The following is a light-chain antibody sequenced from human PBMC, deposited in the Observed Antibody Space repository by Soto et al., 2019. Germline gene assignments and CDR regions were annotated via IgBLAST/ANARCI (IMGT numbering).Light chain of an antibody. V-gene: IGKV3D-15*01. CDR2: GAS. CDR3: QQYNKWPAEIT. J-gene: IGKJ5*01. Sequence: EIVLTQSPGTLCLSPGGRATLSCRASQSVSSNYLAWYQQKPGQAPRLLIYGASSRATGIPARFSGSGSGTEFTLTISRLQSEDSGVYYCQQYNKWPAEITFGQGTRLETK. CDR1: QSVSSN.